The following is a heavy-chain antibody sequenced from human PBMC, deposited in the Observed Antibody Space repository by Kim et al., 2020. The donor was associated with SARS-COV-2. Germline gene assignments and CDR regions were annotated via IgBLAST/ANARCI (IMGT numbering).Heavy chain of an antibody. CDR2: IKQDGSEK. CDR3: AREDQWLPHWYFDL. J-gene: IGHJ2*01. V-gene: IGHV3-7*01. Sequence: GGSLRLSCAASGFTFSSYWMSWVRQAPGKGLEWVANIKQDGSEKYYVDSVKGRFTISRDNAKNSLYLQMNSLRAEDTAVYYCAREDQWLPHWYFDLWGRGTLVTVSS. D-gene: IGHD6-19*01. CDR1: GFTFSSYW.